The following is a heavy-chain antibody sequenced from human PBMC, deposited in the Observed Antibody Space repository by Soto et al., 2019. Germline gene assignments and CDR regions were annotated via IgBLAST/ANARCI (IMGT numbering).Heavy chain of an antibody. D-gene: IGHD3-10*01. V-gene: IGHV4-30-4*01. Sequence: QVQLQESGPGLVKPSQTLSLTCTVSGGSISSGDYYWSWIRQPPGKGLEWIGYIYYSGSTYYNPSLKSRVTISVDTSKNQFSLKLSSVTAADTAVYYCARGVPITMVRGVRPNWFDPWGQGTLVTVSS. CDR2: IYYSGST. CDR1: GGSISSGDYY. CDR3: ARGVPITMVRGVRPNWFDP. J-gene: IGHJ5*02.